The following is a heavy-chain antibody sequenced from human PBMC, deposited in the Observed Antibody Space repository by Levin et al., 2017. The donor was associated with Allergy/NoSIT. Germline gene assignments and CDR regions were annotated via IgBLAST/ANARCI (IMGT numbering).Heavy chain of an antibody. CDR2: FDPEDGET. Sequence: ASVKVSCKVSGYTLTELSMHWVRQAPGKGLEWMGGFDPEDGETIYAQKFQGRVTMTEDTSTDTAYMELSSLRSEDTAVYYCATSDNWTERQGLDYWGQGTLVTVSS. D-gene: IGHD1-20*01. J-gene: IGHJ4*02. CDR1: GYTLTELS. CDR3: ATSDNWTERQGLDY. V-gene: IGHV1-24*01.